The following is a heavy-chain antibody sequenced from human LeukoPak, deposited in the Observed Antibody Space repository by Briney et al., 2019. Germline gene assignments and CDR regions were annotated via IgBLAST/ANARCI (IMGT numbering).Heavy chain of an antibody. V-gene: IGHV3-23*01. CDR3: AKGLKGCSGSSCYYFFDF. CDR1: GFTFSNYA. CDR2: ITGSGGDA. Sequence: GGSLRLSCAASGFTFSNYAMNWVRQAPGKGLEWVSSITGSGGDAYYADSVKGRFTISRDNSKNTLDLQMNSLRAEDTAVYYCAKGLKGCSGSSCYYFFDFWGQGALMTVSS. D-gene: IGHD2-15*01. J-gene: IGHJ4*02.